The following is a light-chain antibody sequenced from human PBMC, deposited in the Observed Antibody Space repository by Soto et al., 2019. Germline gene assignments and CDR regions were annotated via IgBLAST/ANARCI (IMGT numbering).Light chain of an antibody. Sequence: DIQMTQSPSTLSASVGDRVTITCRASQSVSNWLAWYQQRPGKAPKLLIYKASTLGGGVPSRFSGSASGTEFTLTLSSLQPDDFATYYCQQYNTYSRTFGPGTKVEIK. V-gene: IGKV1-5*03. CDR3: QQYNTYSRT. J-gene: IGKJ1*01. CDR2: KAS. CDR1: QSVSNW.